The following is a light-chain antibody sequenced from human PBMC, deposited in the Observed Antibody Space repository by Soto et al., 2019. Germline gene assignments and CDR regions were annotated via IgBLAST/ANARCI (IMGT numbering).Light chain of an antibody. J-gene: IGLJ3*02. CDR2: DNN. CDR3: GTWDTSLSAVV. V-gene: IGLV1-51*01. Sequence: QSVLTQPPSVSAAPGQKVTISCSGSSSNIGNNYVSWYQQLPGRAPKLLIYDNNKRPSGIPNRFSGSKSATSATLGITGLQTGDEADYYCGTWDTSLSAVVFGGGTQLTVL. CDR1: SSNIGNNY.